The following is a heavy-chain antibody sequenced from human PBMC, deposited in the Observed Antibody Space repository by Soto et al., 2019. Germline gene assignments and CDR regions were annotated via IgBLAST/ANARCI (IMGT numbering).Heavy chain of an antibody. CDR1: GFTFSSYG. CDR2: IWSDGNNK. D-gene: IGHD2-2*01. V-gene: IGHV3-33*01. J-gene: IGHJ6*02. CDR3: SRGGYCGSTSCRYYYYYGMDV. Sequence: GGSLRLSCAASGFTFSSYGMHWVRQAPGKGLEWVAVIWSDGNNKYYADSVKGRFTISRDNSKNTLYLQMNSLRAEDTALYFCSRGGYCGSTSCRYYYYYGMDVWGQGTTVTVSS.